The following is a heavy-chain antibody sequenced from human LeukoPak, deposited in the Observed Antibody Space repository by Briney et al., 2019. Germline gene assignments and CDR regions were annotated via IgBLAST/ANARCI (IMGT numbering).Heavy chain of an antibody. Sequence: SVKVSCKASGFTFTSSAMQWVRQARGQRLEWIGWIVVGSGNTKYAQKFQERVTITRDMSTSTAYMEVSSLRSEDTAVYYCAAQGDKTDAFDIWGQGTMVIVSS. J-gene: IGHJ3*02. CDR2: IVVGSGNT. CDR3: AAQGDKTDAFDI. CDR1: GFTFTSSA. V-gene: IGHV1-58*02. D-gene: IGHD2-21*02.